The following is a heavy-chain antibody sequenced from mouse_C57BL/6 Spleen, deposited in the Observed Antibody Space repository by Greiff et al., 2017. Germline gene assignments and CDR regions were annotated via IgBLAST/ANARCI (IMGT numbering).Heavy chain of an antibody. CDR1: GYTFTSYW. Sequence: QVQLQQPGAELVMPGASVKLSCKASGYTFTSYWMHWVKQRPGQGLEWIGEIDPSDSYTNYNQKFKGKSTLTVDKSSSTAYVQRSSLTSEDSAVYCGARGVRSPFAYWGQGTLVTVSA. CDR2: IDPSDSYT. D-gene: IGHD6-2*01. CDR3: ARGVRSPFAY. V-gene: IGHV1-69*01. J-gene: IGHJ3*01.